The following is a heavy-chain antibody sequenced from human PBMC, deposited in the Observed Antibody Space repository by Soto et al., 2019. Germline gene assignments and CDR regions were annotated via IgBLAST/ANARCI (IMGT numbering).Heavy chain of an antibody. CDR1: GFAFDRFA. Sequence: EVKLLESGGGLVQPGGSLRLSCTASGFAFDRFAMNWVRQAPGKGVQWVSSISYSGGSRYYADSVKGRFTVSRDNSKKTLFLQINNLRAEDTAVYYCAKATDTEYYDIDYWGQGTLVTVAS. D-gene: IGHD3-9*01. V-gene: IGHV3-23*01. CDR3: AKATDTEYYDIDY. CDR2: ISYSGGSR. J-gene: IGHJ4*02.